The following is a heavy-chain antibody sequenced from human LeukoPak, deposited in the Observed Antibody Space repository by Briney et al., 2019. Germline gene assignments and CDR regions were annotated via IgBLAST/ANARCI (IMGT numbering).Heavy chain of an antibody. CDR2: IKEDGTET. CDR3: AGPFHIS. Sequence: GGSLRLSCAASGFMFSSNWMNWVRLAPGKGLEWVANIKEDGTETYYVDSVKGRFTISRDNAKNSLYLQMNSLRAEDTAVYYCAGPFHISWGQGTMVTVSS. CDR1: GFMFSSNW. J-gene: IGHJ3*01. D-gene: IGHD3-3*02. V-gene: IGHV3-7*03.